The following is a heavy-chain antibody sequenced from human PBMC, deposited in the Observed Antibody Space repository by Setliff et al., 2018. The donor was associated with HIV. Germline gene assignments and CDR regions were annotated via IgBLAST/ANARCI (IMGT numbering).Heavy chain of an antibody. Sequence: SETLSLTCAVSGGSISSSNWCSWVRQPPGKGLEWIGEIYHNGATNYSPSLKSRVTISVDKSKNQFSLKLSSVTAADTAVYYCARGEQDIVLMVYARGYYYMDVWGKGTTVTVSS. J-gene: IGHJ6*03. D-gene: IGHD2-8*01. CDR3: ARGEQDIVLMVYARGYYYMDV. CDR1: GGSISSSNW. CDR2: IYHNGAT. V-gene: IGHV4-4*02.